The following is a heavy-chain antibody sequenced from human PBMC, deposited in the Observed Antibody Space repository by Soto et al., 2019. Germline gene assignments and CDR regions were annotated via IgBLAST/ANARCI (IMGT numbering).Heavy chain of an antibody. CDR1: GFTFSNFG. Sequence: GSLRRSCVASGFTFSNFGLNWVRQAPGKGLEWVSSISSSDKYIYYADSVKGRFTISRDNAKNSLSLQMNSLRADDTAVYYCERVFCRGDCYSPLDYWGQGTLVTVYS. CDR2: ISSSDKYI. J-gene: IGHJ4*02. V-gene: IGHV3-21*01. CDR3: ERVFCRGDCYSPLDY. D-gene: IGHD2-21*02.